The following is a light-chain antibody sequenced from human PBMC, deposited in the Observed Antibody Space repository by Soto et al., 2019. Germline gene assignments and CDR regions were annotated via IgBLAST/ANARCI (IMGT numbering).Light chain of an antibody. Sequence: DLQMTESPSSLSTSVGERVTITCQASQDISNSLNWYQQKPGKAPNLLIYEASKLQTGVPSRFSGGGSGTHFTFTISNLQPQDIATYYCQHYDNLPRYTFGQGTKLEIK. CDR2: EAS. CDR3: QHYDNLPRYT. J-gene: IGKJ2*01. V-gene: IGKV1-33*01. CDR1: QDISNS.